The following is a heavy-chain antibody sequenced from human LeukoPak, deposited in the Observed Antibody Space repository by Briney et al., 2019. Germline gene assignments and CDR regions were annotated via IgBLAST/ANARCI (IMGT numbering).Heavy chain of an antibody. J-gene: IGHJ4*02. CDR1: GGSISSYY. Sequence: SETLSLTCTVSGGSISSYYWSWIRQPPGKGLEWIGYIYYSGSTSYNPSLKSRVTMSVDTSKNQFSLKLSSVTAADTAVYYCARQPVAPDYWGQGTLVTVSS. D-gene: IGHD6-19*01. V-gene: IGHV4-59*01. CDR2: IYYSGST. CDR3: ARQPVAPDY.